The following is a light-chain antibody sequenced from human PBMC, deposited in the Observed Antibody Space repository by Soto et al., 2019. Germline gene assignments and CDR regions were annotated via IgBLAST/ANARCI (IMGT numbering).Light chain of an antibody. CDR2: DAS. CDR1: QSVSSY. CDR3: QQRSNWPPLT. Sequence: EIVMTQSPATLSVSPGERATLSRRASQSVSSYLAWYQQKPGQAPRLLIYDASNRATGIPARFSGSGSGTDFTLTISSLEPEDFAVYYCQQRSNWPPLTFGGGTKVDI. J-gene: IGKJ4*01. V-gene: IGKV3-11*01.